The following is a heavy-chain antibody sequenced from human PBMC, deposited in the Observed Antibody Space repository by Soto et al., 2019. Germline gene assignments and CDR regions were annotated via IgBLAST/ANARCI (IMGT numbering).Heavy chain of an antibody. CDR2: TTGPAYGGTT. V-gene: IGHV3-49*04. D-gene: IGHD3-3*01. J-gene: IGHJ6*02. CDR3: SRDGDYYGLDV. Sequence: GGSLRISCSFSVLSSGYYVLAWVRQAPGKGLEWVGFTTGPAYGGTTEYAASVKGTFMISRDDSKSVAYLQMTSRQTEDTATYHCSRDGDYYGLDVWGRGTTVTVSS. CDR1: VLSSGYYV.